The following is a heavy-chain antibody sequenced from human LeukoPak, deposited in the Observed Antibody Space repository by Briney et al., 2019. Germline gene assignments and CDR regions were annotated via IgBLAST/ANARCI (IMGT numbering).Heavy chain of an antibody. CDR2: FSSSSSYI. J-gene: IGHJ3*02. D-gene: IGHD4-11*01. Sequence: PGGSLRLSCAASGFTFSSYSMNWVRQAPGKGWEGVTPFSSSSSYIYSADSVKGRFTISRDNAKNSLYLQMNSLRAEDTAVYYCVKVEENSSYYTGGAFDIWGQGTMVIVSS. CDR1: GFTFSSYS. V-gene: IGHV3-21*01. CDR3: VKVEENSSYYTGGAFDI.